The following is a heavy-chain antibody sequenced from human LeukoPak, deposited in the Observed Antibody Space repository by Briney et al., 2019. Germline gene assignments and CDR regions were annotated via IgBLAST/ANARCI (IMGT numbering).Heavy chain of an antibody. CDR2: IYYSGST. CDR1: GGSISSYY. Sequence: SETLSLTCTVSGGSISSYYWSWIRQPPGKGLEWIGYIYYSGSTNYNPSLKSRVTISVDTSKNQFSLQLRSVTAADTAVYYCATSRINYYDHNYWGQGTLVTVSS. V-gene: IGHV4-59*08. D-gene: IGHD3-22*01. CDR3: ATSRINYYDHNY. J-gene: IGHJ4*02.